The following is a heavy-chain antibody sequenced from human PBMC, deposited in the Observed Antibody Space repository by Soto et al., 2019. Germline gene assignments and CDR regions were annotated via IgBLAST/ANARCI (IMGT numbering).Heavy chain of an antibody. J-gene: IGHJ4*02. Sequence: QVQLGQSWAEVKKPGSSVKVSCKASGGTFSSYTISWVRQAPGQGLEWMGRIIPILGIANYAQKFQGRVTITADKSTSTAYMELRSLRSEDTAVYYCAIFTSMPVVVVADTNDYWGQGTLVTVSS. CDR3: AIFTSMPVVVVADTNDY. V-gene: IGHV1-69*02. CDR1: GGTFSSYT. CDR2: IIPILGIA. D-gene: IGHD2-15*01.